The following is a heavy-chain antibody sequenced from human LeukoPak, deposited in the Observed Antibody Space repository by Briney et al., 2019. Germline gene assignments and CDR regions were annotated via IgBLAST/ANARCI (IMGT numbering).Heavy chain of an antibody. V-gene: IGHV1-18*01. Sequence: GASVKVSCKASGYTFTSYGISWVRQAPGQGLEWMGWISAYNGNTNYAQKLQGRVTMTTDTSTSTAYMELRSLRSDDTAVYYCARGLYTAIRGYYYYGMDVWGQGTTVTVSS. CDR2: ISAYNGNT. J-gene: IGHJ6*02. D-gene: IGHD5-18*01. CDR3: ARGLYTAIRGYYYYGMDV. CDR1: GYTFTSYG.